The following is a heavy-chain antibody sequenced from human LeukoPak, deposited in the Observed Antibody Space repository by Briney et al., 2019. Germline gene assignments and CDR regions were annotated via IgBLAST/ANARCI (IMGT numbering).Heavy chain of an antibody. V-gene: IGHV5-51*01. D-gene: IGHD5-18*01. CDR2: IYPGDSDT. CDR3: ARFPRYSYDFRPFDKNWFDP. J-gene: IGHJ5*02. Sequence: GESLKISCKGSGYSFTSYWIGWVRQMPGKGLEWMGIIYPGDSDTRYSPSFQGQVTISADKSISTAYLQWSSRKASDTAMYYCARFPRYSYDFRPFDKNWFDPWGQGTLVTVSS. CDR1: GYSFTSYW.